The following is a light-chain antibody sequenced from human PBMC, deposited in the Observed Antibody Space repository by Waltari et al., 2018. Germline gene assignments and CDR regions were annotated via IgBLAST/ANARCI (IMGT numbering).Light chain of an antibody. CDR1: TSNIGNNF. CDR3: ATWDDSLSGPV. J-gene: IGLJ3*02. Sequence: QSVVTQAPSESGTPGQTVTISCSGSTSNIGNNFVYWYKQVSGMAPKLLIYKNDQRPSGVPGRFSGSKTGSSASLAISGLRSEDEADYYCATWDDSLSGPVFGGGTKLTVL. CDR2: KND. V-gene: IGLV1-47*01.